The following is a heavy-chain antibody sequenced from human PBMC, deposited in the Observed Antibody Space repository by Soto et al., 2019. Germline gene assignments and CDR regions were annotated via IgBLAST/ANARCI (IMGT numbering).Heavy chain of an antibody. CDR2: MSGSGGST. V-gene: IGHV3-23*01. Sequence: EVQLLESGGGFVQPGGSMRLSCVASGFTFNNYAMNWDRQAPGKGPEWVSVMSGSGGSTFYADSVRGRFTTSRHTSKHTMYLQMDRLRVEDTAIYYCVKELEYSLFAMGGGIDVWGQGTTVTVSS. CDR1: GFTFNNYA. D-gene: IGHD3-3*02. CDR3: VKELEYSLFAMGGGIDV. J-gene: IGHJ6*02.